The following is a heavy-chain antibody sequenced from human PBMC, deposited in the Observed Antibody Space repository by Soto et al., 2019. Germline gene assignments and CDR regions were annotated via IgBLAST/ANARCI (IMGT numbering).Heavy chain of an antibody. J-gene: IGHJ4*02. V-gene: IGHV3-30-3*01. CDR1: GFTFSSYA. CDR2: ISYDGSNK. CDR3: ARDQYSYGYIFDY. Sequence: QVQLVESGGGVVQPGRSLRLSCAASGFTFSSYAMHWVRQAPGKGLEWVAVISYDGSNKYYADSVKGRFTISRDNSKNTLYLQMNSLRAEDTAVYYCARDQYSYGYIFDYWGQGTLVTVSS. D-gene: IGHD5-18*01.